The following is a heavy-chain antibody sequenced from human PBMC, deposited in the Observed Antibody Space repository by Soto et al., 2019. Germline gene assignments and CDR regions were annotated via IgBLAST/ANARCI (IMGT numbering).Heavy chain of an antibody. D-gene: IGHD6-13*01. CDR1: GFTFSSYG. CDR3: AREIHSRSWYWVDP. J-gene: IGHJ5*02. V-gene: IGHV3-33*01. CDR2: IWYDGSNK. Sequence: GGSLRLSCAASGFTFSSYGMHRVRQAPGKGLEWVAFIWYDGSNKYYADSVKGRFTISRDNSKNTLYLQMNSLRAEDTAVYYCAREIHSRSWYWVDPWFQGTLGTV.